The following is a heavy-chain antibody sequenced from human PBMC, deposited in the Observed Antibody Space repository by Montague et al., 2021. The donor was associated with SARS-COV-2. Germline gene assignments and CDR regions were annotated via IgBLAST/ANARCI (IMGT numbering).Heavy chain of an antibody. Sequence: SETLSLTCTVSGGSISRSSYYWGWIRQPPGKGLEWIGSIYYSGSTXYNPSLKSRVTISVDTSKNQFSLKLSSVTAADTAVYYCARHGKTRIAMIVVVIGYFDYWGQGTLVTVSS. D-gene: IGHD3-22*01. V-gene: IGHV4-39*01. CDR1: GGSISRSSYY. J-gene: IGHJ4*02. CDR3: ARHGKTRIAMIVVVIGYFDY. CDR2: IYYSGST.